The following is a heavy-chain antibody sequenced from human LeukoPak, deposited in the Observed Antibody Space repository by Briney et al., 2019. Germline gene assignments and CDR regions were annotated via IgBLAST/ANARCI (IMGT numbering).Heavy chain of an antibody. V-gene: IGHV1-18*04. CDR1: GYTFTGYY. Sequence: GASVKVSCKASGYTFTGYYMHWVRQAPGQGLEWMGWISAYNGNTNYAQKLQGRVTMTTDTSTSTAYMGLRSLRSDDTAVYYCARDGGYYDSSGYHWGQGTLVTVSS. CDR2: ISAYNGNT. J-gene: IGHJ5*02. CDR3: ARDGGYYDSSGYH. D-gene: IGHD3-22*01.